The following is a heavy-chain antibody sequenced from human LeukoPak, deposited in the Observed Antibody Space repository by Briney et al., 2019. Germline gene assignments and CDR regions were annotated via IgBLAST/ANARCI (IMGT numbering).Heavy chain of an antibody. CDR2: ISSSGSTI. CDR3: ARLGGEGGSLSRTGFDY. D-gene: IGHD3-16*01. CDR1: GFTFSSYE. Sequence: PGGSLRLSCAASGFTFSSYEMNWVRQAPGKGLEWVSYISSSGSTIYYADSVKGRFTISRDNAKNSLYLQMNSLRAEDTAVYYCARLGGEGGSLSRTGFDYWGQGTLVTVSS. J-gene: IGHJ4*02. V-gene: IGHV3-48*03.